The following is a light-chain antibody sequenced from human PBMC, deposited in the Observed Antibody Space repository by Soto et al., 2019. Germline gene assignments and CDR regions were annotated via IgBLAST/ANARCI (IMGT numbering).Light chain of an antibody. J-gene: IGKJ2*01. CDR3: MQGTHWPPT. CDR2: KVS. Sequence: DVGMTQSPLSLPVTLGQPASISCRSSQSLVYSTGITYLNWFQQRPGQPPRRLIYKVSNRDSGVPDRFSGSGSGTDFTLEISRVEAEDVGVYYCMQGTHWPPTFGQGTKVEI. V-gene: IGKV2-30*01. CDR1: QSLVYSTGITY.